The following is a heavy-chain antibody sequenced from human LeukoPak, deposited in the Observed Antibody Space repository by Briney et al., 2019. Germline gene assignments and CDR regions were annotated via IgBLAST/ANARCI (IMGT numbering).Heavy chain of an antibody. V-gene: IGHV4-34*01. J-gene: IGHJ4*02. CDR3: ARLSTVVTGPIDY. Sequence: PSETLSLTCAVYGGSFSGYYWSWIRQPPGKGLEWIGEINHSGSTNYNPSLKSRVTISVDTSKNQFSLKLSSVTAADTAVYYCARLSTVVTGPIDYWGQGTLVTVSS. CDR1: GGSFSGYY. CDR2: INHSGST. D-gene: IGHD4-17*01.